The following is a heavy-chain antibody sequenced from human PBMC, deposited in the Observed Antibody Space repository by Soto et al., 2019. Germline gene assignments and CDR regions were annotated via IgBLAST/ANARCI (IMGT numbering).Heavy chain of an antibody. CDR2: IDPRDSYV. V-gene: IGHV5-10-1*01. Sequence: GESLKISCPGFGYTFNTFWISWVRQMPGKGLEWMGRIDPRDSYVNHSPSFQGNVTISAEKSISTAYLQWGSLKASDTAMYYCARLYCTTSTCDSWFDPWGQGTLVTVSS. J-gene: IGHJ5*02. CDR1: GYTFNTFW. CDR3: ARLYCTTSTCDSWFDP. D-gene: IGHD2-2*01.